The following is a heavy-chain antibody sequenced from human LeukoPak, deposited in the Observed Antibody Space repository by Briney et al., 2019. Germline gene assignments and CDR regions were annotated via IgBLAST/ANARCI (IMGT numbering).Heavy chain of an antibody. CDR1: GYTFTGYY. CDR2: INPNSGGT. Sequence: GASVKVSCKASGYTFTGYYVHWVRQAPGQGREWMGWINPNSGGTNYAQKFQGRVTMSRDTSTSTVYMELSSLRSEDTAVYYCARGLHRLAARPLNAMPLYYFDYWGQGTLVTVSS. J-gene: IGHJ4*02. CDR3: ARGLHRLAARPLNAMPLYYFDY. V-gene: IGHV1-2*02. D-gene: IGHD6-6*01.